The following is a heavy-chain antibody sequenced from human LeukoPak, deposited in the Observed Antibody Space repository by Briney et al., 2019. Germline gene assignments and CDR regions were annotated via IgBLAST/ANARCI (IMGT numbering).Heavy chain of an antibody. CDR2: IIPIFGTA. CDR1: GGTFSSYA. V-gene: IGHV1-69*05. J-gene: IGHJ6*03. CDR3: ARVRLHVDNGVWLTYYMDV. D-gene: IGHD2-8*01. Sequence: ASVKVSCKASGGTFSSYAISWVRQAPGQGLEWMGRIIPIFGTANYAQKFQGRVTITTDESTSTAYMELSRLRSEDAAVYYCARVRLHVDNGVWLTYYMDVWGKGTTVTVSS.